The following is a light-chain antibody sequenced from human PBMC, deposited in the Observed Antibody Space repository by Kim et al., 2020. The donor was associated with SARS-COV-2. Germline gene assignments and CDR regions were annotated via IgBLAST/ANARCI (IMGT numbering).Light chain of an antibody. V-gene: IGKV4-1*01. CDR1: QSVLKTSNNKNH. CDR3: QQYSDTALYI. J-gene: IGKJ2*01. Sequence: DIVMTQSPESLAVSVGERATIHCKSSQSVLKTSNNKNHLAWYQQKPGQPPKLLIYWASTRESGVPERFSGSGSGTDFTLTISSLQAEDVAVYYCQQYSDTALYIFGQGTKLEI. CDR2: WAS.